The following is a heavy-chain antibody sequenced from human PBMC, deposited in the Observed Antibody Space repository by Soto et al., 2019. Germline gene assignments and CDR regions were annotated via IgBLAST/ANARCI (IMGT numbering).Heavy chain of an antibody. Sequence: HLQESGPGLVKPSGTLSLTCDVSGGSLSSSSWWTWVRQSPGKGLEWIGDIYHAGSPNYNPSFQSRVTILADKSTNHFSLRLTSVTAPDTAIYYCGRGLSFRVDFDDWGQGTTVTVAS. CDR3: GRGLSFRVDFDD. CDR2: IYHAGSP. D-gene: IGHD3-16*02. J-gene: IGHJ3*01. V-gene: IGHV4-4*02. CDR1: GGSLSSSSW.